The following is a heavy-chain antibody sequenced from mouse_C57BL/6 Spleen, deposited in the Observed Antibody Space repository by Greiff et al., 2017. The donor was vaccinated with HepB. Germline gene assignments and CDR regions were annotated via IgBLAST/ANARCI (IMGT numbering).Heavy chain of an antibody. Sequence: QVQLQQPGAELVKPGASVKMSCKASGYTFTSYWITWVKQRPGQGLEWIGDIYPGSGSTNYNEKFKSKATLTVDTSSSTAYMQLSSLTSVDSAVYYCARGNYYGSSYWYFDVWGTGTTVTVSS. CDR1: GYTFTSYW. D-gene: IGHD1-1*01. CDR2: IYPGSGST. V-gene: IGHV1-55*01. J-gene: IGHJ1*03. CDR3: ARGNYYGSSYWYFDV.